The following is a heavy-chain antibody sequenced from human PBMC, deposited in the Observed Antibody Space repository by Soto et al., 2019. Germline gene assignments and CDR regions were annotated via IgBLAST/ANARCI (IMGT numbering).Heavy chain of an antibody. D-gene: IGHD1-26*01. J-gene: IGHJ4*02. CDR3: ARDLAKGGGSAGFDY. Sequence: GAVKVSGKAAGYSFTVYYMHWVRDAPGQGLEWMGWINPKSGGTMYPQKFQGRVTMTWDTSISTAYMALTRLRSDDTAVYYCARDLAKGGGSAGFDYWGQGTLVTVSS. CDR1: GYSFTVYY. CDR2: INPKSGGT. V-gene: IGHV1-2*02.